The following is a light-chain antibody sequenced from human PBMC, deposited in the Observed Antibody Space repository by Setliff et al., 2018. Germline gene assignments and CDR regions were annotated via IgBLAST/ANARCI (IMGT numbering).Light chain of an antibody. CDR3: QSYDSSLSEI. V-gene: IGLV1-40*01. Sequence: QSVLTQPPSVSGAPGQRVTISCTGSSSNIGAGYDVQWYQQLPGTAPKLLIYGNSNRPSGVPDRFSGSKSGTSAPLAITGLQAEDEADYYCQSYDSSLSEIFGTGTKVTVL. CDR1: SSNIGAGYD. J-gene: IGLJ1*01. CDR2: GNS.